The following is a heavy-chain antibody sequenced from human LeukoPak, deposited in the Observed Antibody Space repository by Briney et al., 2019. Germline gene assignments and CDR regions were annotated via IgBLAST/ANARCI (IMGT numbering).Heavy chain of an antibody. J-gene: IGHJ3*02. D-gene: IGHD3-9*01. Sequence: VSCEASGDTFSSYGISWGREAPGQGRERMGWINTNTGNTTYAHCFTGRFTFSIDTSVSTASLQISSLKADDTAVYYCARVGHIWTGYGLFDKWGQGTMVTVSS. CDR2: INTNTGNT. CDR3: ARVGHIWTGYGLFDK. V-gene: IGHV7-4-1*02. CDR1: GDTFSSYG.